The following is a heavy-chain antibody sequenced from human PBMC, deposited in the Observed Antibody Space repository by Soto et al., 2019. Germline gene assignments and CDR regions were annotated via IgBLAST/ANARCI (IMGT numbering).Heavy chain of an antibody. CDR2: ISTSNGNT. CDR1: GYTFTIYG. V-gene: IGHV1-18*01. Sequence: QVQLVQSGAEVKKPGASVKVSCKASGYTFTIYGISWVRQAPGQGLEWMGWISTSNGNTNYAQKLQGGVTMTTDTTTSTAHMELRTLRSYDTAVYYCARDRGSYALDYWGQGTLVTVSS. J-gene: IGHJ4*02. D-gene: IGHD1-26*01. CDR3: ARDRGSYALDY.